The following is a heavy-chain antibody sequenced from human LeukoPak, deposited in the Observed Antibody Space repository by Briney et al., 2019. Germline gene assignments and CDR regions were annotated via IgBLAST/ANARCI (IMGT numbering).Heavy chain of an antibody. V-gene: IGHV4-34*01. CDR1: GGSFSGYY. D-gene: IGHD6-6*01. CDR2: INHSGST. Sequence: SETLSLTCAVYGGSFSGYYWSWIRQPPGKGLEWIGEINHSGSTNYNPSLKSRVTISVDTSKNQFSLKLSSVTAADTAVYYCASGRSSTEPHSSSSTSFDYWGQGTLVTVSS. J-gene: IGHJ4*02. CDR3: ASGRSSTEPHSSSSTSFDY.